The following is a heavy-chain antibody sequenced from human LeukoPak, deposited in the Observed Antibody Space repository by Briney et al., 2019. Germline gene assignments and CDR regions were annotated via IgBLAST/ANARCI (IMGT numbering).Heavy chain of an antibody. Sequence: GGSLRLSCVASGFIFTTYGMHWVRQAPGRGLEWVAFIRFDGSKEDYGDSVKGRFTISRDNSKNTLYLQMNSLRAEDTAVYYCAKDLWLLRYFDYWGQGTLVTVSS. CDR3: AKDLWLLRYFDY. D-gene: IGHD3-9*01. CDR1: GFIFTTYG. J-gene: IGHJ4*02. V-gene: IGHV3-30*02. CDR2: IRFDGSKE.